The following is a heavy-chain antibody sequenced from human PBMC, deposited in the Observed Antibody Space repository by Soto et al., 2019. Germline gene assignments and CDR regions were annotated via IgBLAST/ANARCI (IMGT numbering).Heavy chain of an antibody. Sequence: PSETLSLTCTVSGDSVTSGNYCWNWIRQPPGKGLEWIGYMYYSGRTDYNPSLKSRVTLSVDASKNQRSLQLTSVTAADTALYFCARTDSSGRWAALYWGQGILVTVSS. CDR2: MYYSGRT. J-gene: IGHJ4*02. V-gene: IGHV4-61*01. CDR1: GDSVTSGNYC. CDR3: ARTDSSGRWAALY. D-gene: IGHD3-22*01.